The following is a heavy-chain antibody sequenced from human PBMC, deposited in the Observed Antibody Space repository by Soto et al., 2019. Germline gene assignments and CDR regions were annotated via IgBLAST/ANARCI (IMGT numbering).Heavy chain of an antibody. CDR1: GFTFSSYA. CDR3: AKDQLEDIVVVVAATKTRNFDY. D-gene: IGHD2-15*01. V-gene: IGHV3-23*01. Sequence: GSLRLSCAASGFTFSSYAMSWVRQAPGKGLEWVSAISGSGGSTYYADSVKGRFTISRDNSKNTLYLQMNSLRAEDTAVYYCAKDQLEDIVVVVAATKTRNFDYWGQGTLVTVSS. CDR2: ISGSGGST. J-gene: IGHJ4*02.